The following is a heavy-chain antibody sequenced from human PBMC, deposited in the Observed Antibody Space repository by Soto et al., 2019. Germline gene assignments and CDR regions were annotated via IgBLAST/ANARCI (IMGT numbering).Heavy chain of an antibody. CDR2: IDPSDSYT. V-gene: IGHV5-10-1*01. CDR1: GYSITIYC. CDR3: ASNYYYDSSGGYGMDV. J-gene: IGHJ6*02. D-gene: IGHD3-22*01. Sequence: GESLQISCKGSGYSITIYCISLVRQMPGKGLEWMGRIDPSDSYTNYSPSFQGHVTISADKSISTAYLQWSSLKASDTAMYYCASNYYYDSSGGYGMDVWGQGTTVTVSS.